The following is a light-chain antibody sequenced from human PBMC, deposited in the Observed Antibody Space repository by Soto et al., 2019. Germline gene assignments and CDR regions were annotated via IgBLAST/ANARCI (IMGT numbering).Light chain of an antibody. CDR2: GAS. CDR1: QSVSSSH. CDR3: QQYGSSGT. V-gene: IGKV3-20*01. J-gene: IGKJ1*01. Sequence: EIVLTQSPGTLSLSPGERATLSCRASQSVSSSHLAWYQQKPGQAPRLLIYGASSRATGIPDRFSGSGSGTDFTLTISRLEPEDFAVYYCQQYGSSGTFGQGAKVDTK.